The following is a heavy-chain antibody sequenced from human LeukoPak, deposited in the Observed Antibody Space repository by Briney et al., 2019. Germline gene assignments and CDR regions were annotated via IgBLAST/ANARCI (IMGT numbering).Heavy chain of an antibody. J-gene: IGHJ5*02. CDR1: GGSISSGGFS. CDR2: IYYSGST. CDR3: ARESNYYGSGTGWFDP. Sequence: SETLSLTCAVSGGSISSGGFSWSWIRQPPGKGLEWIGYIYYSGSTYYNPSLKSRVTISVDTSKNQLSLKLSSVTAADTAVYYCARESNYYGSGTGWFDPWGQGTLVTVSS. V-gene: IGHV4-30-4*07. D-gene: IGHD3-10*01.